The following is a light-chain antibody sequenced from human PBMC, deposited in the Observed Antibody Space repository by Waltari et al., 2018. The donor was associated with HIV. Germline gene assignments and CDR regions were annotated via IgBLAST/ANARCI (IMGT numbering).Light chain of an antibody. V-gene: IGLV3-25*03. CDR1: ALPKQY. Sequence: SYELTQPPSVSVSPGQTARITCSGDALPKQYAYWYQQKPGQAPVLVIYKDRERPSGIPELFSGASSGTTVTLTISGVQAEDEADYYCQSADSSGTYVVFGGGTKLTVL. CDR3: QSADSSGTYVV. J-gene: IGLJ2*01. CDR2: KDR.